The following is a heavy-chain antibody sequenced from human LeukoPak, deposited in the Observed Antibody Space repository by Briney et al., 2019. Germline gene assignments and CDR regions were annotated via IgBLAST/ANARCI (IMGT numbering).Heavy chain of an antibody. V-gene: IGHV1-2*02. Sequence: GASVKVSCTASGYTFTGYYMHWVRQAPGQGLEWMGWINPNSGGTNYAQKFQGRVTMTRDTSISTAYMELSSLRSEDMAVYYCARNSGWYIVDAFDIWGQGTVVTVSS. CDR3: ARNSGWYIVDAFDI. D-gene: IGHD6-19*01. CDR1: GYTFTGYY. CDR2: INPNSGGT. J-gene: IGHJ3*02.